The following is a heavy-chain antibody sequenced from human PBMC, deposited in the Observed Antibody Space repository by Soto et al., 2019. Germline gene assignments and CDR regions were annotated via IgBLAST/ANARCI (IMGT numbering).Heavy chain of an antibody. Sequence: QVQLQQWGAGLLKPSETLSLTCAVYGGSFSGYYWTWIRQPPGKGLEWIGEINHSGNTNYNPSLKSRVTISLAMSKNQFSLKLRSVTAADTAVYYCARGFHSSALFSRYTKFDNWGQGTLVTVSS. J-gene: IGHJ4*02. V-gene: IGHV4-34*01. CDR3: ARGFHSSALFSRYTKFDN. CDR1: GGSFSGYY. CDR2: INHSGNT. D-gene: IGHD6-6*01.